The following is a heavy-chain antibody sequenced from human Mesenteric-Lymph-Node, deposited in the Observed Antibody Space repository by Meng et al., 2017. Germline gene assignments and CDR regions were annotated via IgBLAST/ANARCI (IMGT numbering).Heavy chain of an antibody. Sequence: GGSLRLSCAASGFTFSSYAMSWVRQAPGKGLEWVSAISGSGGSTFYADSVKGRFTISRDNSKNTLYLQMNSLRAEDTAVYYCARDPVVPAPSYGMDVWGQGTTVTVSS. D-gene: IGHD2-2*01. J-gene: IGHJ6*02. CDR3: ARDPVVPAPSYGMDV. V-gene: IGHV3-23*01. CDR1: GFTFSSYA. CDR2: ISGSGGST.